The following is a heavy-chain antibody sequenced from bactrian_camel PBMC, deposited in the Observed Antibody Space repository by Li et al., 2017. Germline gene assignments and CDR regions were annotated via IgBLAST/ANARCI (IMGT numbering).Heavy chain of an antibody. J-gene: IGHJ6*01. CDR2: ISTGAGNT. CDR3: ARSGGLYTA. CDR1: GFTFSFYN. D-gene: IGHD2*01. V-gene: IGHV3S1*01. Sequence: HVQLVESGGGSVQPGGSLRLSCAASGFTFSFYNMAWVRQAPGVGLEWVSGISTGAGNTFYADSVKGRFTISRDNTNNMLYLQMNSLKSEDTALYYCARSGGLYTAWGQGTQVTVS.